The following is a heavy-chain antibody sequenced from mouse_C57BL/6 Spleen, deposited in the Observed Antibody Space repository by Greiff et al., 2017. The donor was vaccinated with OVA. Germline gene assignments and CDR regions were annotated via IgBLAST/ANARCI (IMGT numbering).Heavy chain of an antibody. J-gene: IGHJ3*01. V-gene: IGHV1-53*01. Sequence: QVHVKQPGTELVKPGASVKLSCKASGYTFTSYWMHWVKQRPGQGLEWIGNINPSNGGTNYNEKFKSKATLTVDKSSSTAYMQLSSLTSEDSAVYYCARDGNHGGFAYWGQGTLVTVSA. CDR2: INPSNGGT. D-gene: IGHD2-1*01. CDR1: GYTFTSYW. CDR3: ARDGNHGGFAY.